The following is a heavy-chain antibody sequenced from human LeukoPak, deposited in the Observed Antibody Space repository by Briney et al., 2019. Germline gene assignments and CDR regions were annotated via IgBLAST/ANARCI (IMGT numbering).Heavy chain of an antibody. CDR2: ISYDGSNK. Sequence: GGSLRLSCAAPGFTFSSYGMHWVRQAPGKGLEWVAVISYDGSNKYYADSVKGRFTISRDNSKNTLYLQMNSLRAEDTAVYYCAKGPGSGSTYWGQGTLVTVSS. CDR1: GFTFSSYG. CDR3: AKGPGSGSTY. D-gene: IGHD3-10*01. J-gene: IGHJ4*02. V-gene: IGHV3-30*18.